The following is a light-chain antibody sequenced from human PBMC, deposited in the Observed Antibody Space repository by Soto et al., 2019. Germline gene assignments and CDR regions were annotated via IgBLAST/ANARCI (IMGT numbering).Light chain of an antibody. CDR2: EGS. J-gene: IGLJ1*01. CDR3: CSYAGSSTFEV. V-gene: IGLV2-23*03. CDR1: SSDVGSYNL. Sequence: QSALTQPASVSGSPGQSITISCTGTSSDVGSYNLVSWYQQHPGKAPKLMIYEGSKRPSGVSNRFSGFKSGNTASLTISGLQAEDEADYYCCSYAGSSTFEVFGTGTKLTVL.